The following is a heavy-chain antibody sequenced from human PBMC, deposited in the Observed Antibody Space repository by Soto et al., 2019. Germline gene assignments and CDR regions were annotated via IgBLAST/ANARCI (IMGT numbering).Heavy chain of an antibody. D-gene: IGHD3-10*01. V-gene: IGHV3-30*04. CDR3: ARVGGASGSYSFYFDY. CDR1: GVAFSTYP. CDR2: ISFDGSDT. J-gene: IGHJ4*02. Sequence: PGGSLGLSCAASGVAFSTYPMHWFRQAPGKGLDWVAVISFDGSDTYYADSVKGRFTISRDNSKNTLYLQMNSLRAEDTALYYCARVGGASGSYSFYFDYWGQGILVTVSS.